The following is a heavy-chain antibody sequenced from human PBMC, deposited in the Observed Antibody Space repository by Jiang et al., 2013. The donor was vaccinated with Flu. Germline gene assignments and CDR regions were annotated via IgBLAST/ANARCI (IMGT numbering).Heavy chain of an antibody. CDR3: ASSNYDSSGYGDY. CDR2: INHSGST. V-gene: IGHV4-34*01. D-gene: IGHD3-22*01. CDR1: GGSFSGYY. Sequence: LLKPSETLSLTCAVYGGSFSGYYWSWIRQPPGKGLEWIGEINHSGSTNYNPSLKSRVTISVDTSKNQFSLKLSSVTAADTAVYYCASSNYDSSGYGDYWGQGTLVTVSS. J-gene: IGHJ4*02.